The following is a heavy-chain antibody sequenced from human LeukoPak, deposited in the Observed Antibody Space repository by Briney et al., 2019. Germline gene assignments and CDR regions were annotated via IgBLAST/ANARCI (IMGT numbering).Heavy chain of an antibody. J-gene: IGHJ6*03. V-gene: IGHV4-38-2*02. CDR1: GCSINSGYY. CDR2: VYHAGTD. Sequence: SETLSLTCAVSGCSINSGYYRGWIQQPPRELLEWVGSVYHAGTDYYNPSLESRVTISLDRSKNQVSLQVSPLTAADTAVYYCVRDGPYRITNMDVWGKGTTVTVSS. CDR3: VRDGPYRITNMDV.